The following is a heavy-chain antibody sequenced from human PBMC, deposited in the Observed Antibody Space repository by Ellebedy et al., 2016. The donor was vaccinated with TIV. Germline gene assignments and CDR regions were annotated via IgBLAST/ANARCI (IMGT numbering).Heavy chain of an antibody. CDR3: ARVPPESSNDSNYYYGMDV. J-gene: IGHJ6*01. V-gene: IGHV3-23*01. CDR1: GFTFSSYA. CDR2: ISGSGGST. D-gene: IGHD3-22*01. Sequence: GESLKISCAASGFTFSSYAMSWVRQAPGKGLEWVSAISGSGGSTYYADSVKGRFTISRDNSKNTLYLQMNSLRVEDTAVYYCARVPPESSNDSNYYYGMDVWGQGTTVTVSS.